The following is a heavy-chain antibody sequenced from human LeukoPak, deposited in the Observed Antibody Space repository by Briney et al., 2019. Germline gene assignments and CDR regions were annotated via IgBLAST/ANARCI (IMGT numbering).Heavy chain of an antibody. D-gene: IGHD3-9*01. Sequence: PSETLSLTCTVSGGSISSYYWSWIRQPPGKGLEWIGYIYYSGSTNYNPSLKSRVTISVDTSKNQFSLKLSSVTAADTAVYYCAGITYYDILTGYPGRPDPWGQGTLVTVSS. CDR3: AGITYYDILTGYPGRPDP. CDR1: GGSISSYY. J-gene: IGHJ5*02. V-gene: IGHV4-59*01. CDR2: IYYSGST.